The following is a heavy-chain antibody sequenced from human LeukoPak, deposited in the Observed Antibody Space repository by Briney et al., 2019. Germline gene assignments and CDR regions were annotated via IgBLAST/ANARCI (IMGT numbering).Heavy chain of an antibody. V-gene: IGHV1-2*02. J-gene: IGHJ4*02. CDR3: ARDHISGKDDRNFDY. CDR1: GYRFSDYY. Sequence: GASVKVSCKASGYRFSDYYMFWIRQAPGQGLEGVGWINPKTGVTSYAQKFQGRVTVTTDTSISTLYMELHSLTSDDTALYYCARDHISGKDDRNFDYWGQGTLVTVSS. D-gene: IGHD3-10*01. CDR2: INPKTGVT.